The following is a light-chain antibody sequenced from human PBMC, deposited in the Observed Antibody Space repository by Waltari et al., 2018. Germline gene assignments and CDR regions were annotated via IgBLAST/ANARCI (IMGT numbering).Light chain of an antibody. Sequence: QSALTQPRSVSGSPGPSVTIPCTGSSSAVGRYDYVSGYQQLPGKPPKPIISEVSQRPSGVPDRFSGSKSGNTASLTISGLQADDEADYYCYSYAATYSIFGGGTKLTVL. CDR1: SSAVGRYDY. J-gene: IGLJ2*01. CDR3: YSYAATYSI. V-gene: IGLV2-11*01. CDR2: EVS.